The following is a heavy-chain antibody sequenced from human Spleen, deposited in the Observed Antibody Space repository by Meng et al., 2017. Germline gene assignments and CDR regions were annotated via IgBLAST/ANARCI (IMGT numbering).Heavy chain of an antibody. D-gene: IGHD3-10*01. Sequence: QAQLPQSGPGPVKPSQTLSPTCAISGDSVSSNSAAWNWIRQSPSRGLEWLGRTYYRSKWYNDYAVSVKSRITINPDTSKNQFSLQLNSVTPEDTAVYYCAREQLWFGELLSTYYFDYWGQGTLVTVSS. CDR2: TYYRSKWYN. J-gene: IGHJ4*02. CDR1: GDSVSSNSAA. CDR3: AREQLWFGELLSTYYFDY. V-gene: IGHV6-1*01.